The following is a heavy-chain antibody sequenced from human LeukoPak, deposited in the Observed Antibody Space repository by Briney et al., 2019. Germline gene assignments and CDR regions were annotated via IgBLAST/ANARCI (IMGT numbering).Heavy chain of an antibody. CDR1: GGTFSSYA. Sequence: SVKVSCKASGGTFSSYAISWVRQAPGQGLEWMGRIIPILGIANYAQKFQGRATITTDESTSTAYMELSSLRSEDTAVYYCARGVRYYDSYYMDVWGKGTTVTVSS. J-gene: IGHJ6*03. V-gene: IGHV1-69*04. CDR2: IIPILGIA. D-gene: IGHD3-22*01. CDR3: ARGVRYYDSYYMDV.